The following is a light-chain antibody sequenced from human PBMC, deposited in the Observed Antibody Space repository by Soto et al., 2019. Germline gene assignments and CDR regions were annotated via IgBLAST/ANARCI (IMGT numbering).Light chain of an antibody. CDR2: AGS. CDR1: QSISRW. J-gene: IGKJ5*01. CDR3: QYRSNWSPGT. V-gene: IGKV1-5*01. Sequence: DIQMTQSPSTLSASVGDRVTITCRASQSISRWLAWYQQKPGKAPKLLIYAGSSLQSGVPSRFSGSGSGTDFTLTISSREPEDVAVYNCQYRSNWSPGTFGQGTRLEIK.